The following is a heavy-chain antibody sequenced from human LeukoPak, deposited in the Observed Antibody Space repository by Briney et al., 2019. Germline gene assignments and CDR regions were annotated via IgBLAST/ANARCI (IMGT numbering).Heavy chain of an antibody. V-gene: IGHV4-4*07. J-gene: IGHJ4*02. Sequence: SETLSLTCTVSGGSISSYYWSRIRQPAGKGLEWIGHIYTSGSTNYNSSLKSRVTMSVDTCKNQFALKLSSVTAADTAVYYCAGGYSYGLTADYWGQGTLVTVSS. CDR2: IYTSGST. CDR3: AGGYSYGLTADY. CDR1: GGSISSYY. D-gene: IGHD5-18*01.